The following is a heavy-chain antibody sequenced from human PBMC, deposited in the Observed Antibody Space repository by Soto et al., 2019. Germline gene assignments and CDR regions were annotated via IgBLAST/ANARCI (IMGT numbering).Heavy chain of an antibody. D-gene: IGHD6-13*01. CDR1: GFTSTSYW. CDR3: ARALAATDSL. V-gene: IGHV3-7*01. CDR2: INQDGSKK. J-gene: IGHJ4*02. Sequence: EVQLVESGGGLVQPGGSLRLSCAASGFTSTSYWMHWVRQAPGKGLEWVANINQDGSKKYYVESVKGRFTISRDNAKSSVYLQMNSLRAEDTAVYFCARALAATDSLWGQATVVTVPS.